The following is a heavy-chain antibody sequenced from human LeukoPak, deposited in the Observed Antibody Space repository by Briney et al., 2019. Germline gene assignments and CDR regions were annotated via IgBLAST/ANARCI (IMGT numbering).Heavy chain of an antibody. CDR1: GLVFSSCA. J-gene: IGHJ4*02. CDR2: ISGSGGST. D-gene: IGHD3-22*01. V-gene: IGHV3-23*01. CDR3: AKDDYYDSSGYYKNFDY. Sequence: PGGSLRLSCAASGLVFSSCAVTCVRQAPGKGLEWVSAISGSGGSTYYADSVKGRFTISRDNSKNTLYLQMNSLRAEDTAVYYCAKDDYYDSSGYYKNFDYWGQGTLVTVSS.